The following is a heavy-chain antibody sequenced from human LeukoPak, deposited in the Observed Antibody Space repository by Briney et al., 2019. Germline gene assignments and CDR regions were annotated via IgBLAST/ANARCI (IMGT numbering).Heavy chain of an antibody. D-gene: IGHD3/OR15-3a*01. V-gene: IGHV4-59*11. CDR2: IYYLGST. J-gene: IGHJ4*02. CDR3: ARGWDWNYFDY. CDR1: GGSISSHY. Sequence: SETLSLTCTVSGGSISSHYWTWIRQPPGKELEWIGYIYYLGSTNSNPSLESRVTISVDTSKNQFSLKLTSVTAADTAVYYCARGWDWNYFDYWVRGTLVTVSS.